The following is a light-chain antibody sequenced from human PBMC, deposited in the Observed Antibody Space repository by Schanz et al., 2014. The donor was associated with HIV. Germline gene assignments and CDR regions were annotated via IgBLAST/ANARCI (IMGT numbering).Light chain of an antibody. CDR3: QTWGTGIQV. Sequence: LVLTQSPSASASLGASVKLTCTLSSGHSTYVIAWHQQQPGKGPRFLMKVNSDVGHTKGDGIPDRFSGSSSGAERYLTISSLQSEDEADYYCQTWGTGIQVFGGGTKLTVL. J-gene: IGLJ3*02. CDR2: VNSDVGH. CDR1: SGHSTYV. V-gene: IGLV4-69*02.